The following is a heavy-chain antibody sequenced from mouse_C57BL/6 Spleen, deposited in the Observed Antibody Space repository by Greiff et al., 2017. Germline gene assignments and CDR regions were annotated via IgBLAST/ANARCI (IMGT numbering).Heavy chain of an antibody. J-gene: IGHJ4*01. Sequence: EVQLMESGGGLVKPGGSLKLSCAASGFTFSDYGMHWVRQAPEKGLEWFAYISSGSSTIYYADTVKGRFTISRDNAKNTLFLQMTSLRSEDTAMYYCATDYDGSRGYAMDYWGQGTSVTVSS. D-gene: IGHD1-1*01. CDR2: ISSGSSTI. CDR1: GFTFSDYG. CDR3: ATDYDGSRGYAMDY. V-gene: IGHV5-17*01.